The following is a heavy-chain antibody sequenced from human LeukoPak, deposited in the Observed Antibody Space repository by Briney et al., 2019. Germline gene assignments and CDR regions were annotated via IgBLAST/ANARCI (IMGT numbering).Heavy chain of an antibody. D-gene: IGHD5-24*01. CDR3: AKGDGYNLSPKYYFDY. CDR1: GFTFSSYA. V-gene: IGHV3-23*01. Sequence: GGSLRLSCAASGFTFSSYAMSWVRQAPGKGLGWVSSISGSGSSTYYADSVKGRFAISRDNSKNTLYLQMSSLRGEDTAIYYCAKGDGYNLSPKYYFDYWGQGTLVTVSS. CDR2: ISGSGSST. J-gene: IGHJ4*02.